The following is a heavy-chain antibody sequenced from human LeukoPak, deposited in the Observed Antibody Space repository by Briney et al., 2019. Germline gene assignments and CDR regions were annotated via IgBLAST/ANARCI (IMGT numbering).Heavy chain of an antibody. J-gene: IGHJ4*02. D-gene: IGHD1-26*01. Sequence: SETLSLTCAVSGGSISSGGYSWSWIRQPPGKGLEWIGYIYHSGSTYYNPSLKSRVTISVDRSKNQFSLKLSPVTAADTAVYYCASHYSGSYSFDYWGQGTLVTVSS. CDR1: GGSISSGGYS. CDR3: ASHYSGSYSFDY. V-gene: IGHV4-30-2*01. CDR2: IYHSGST.